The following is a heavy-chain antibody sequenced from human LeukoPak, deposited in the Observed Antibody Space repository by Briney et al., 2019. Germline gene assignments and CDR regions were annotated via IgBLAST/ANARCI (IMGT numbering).Heavy chain of an antibody. D-gene: IGHD2-2*01. CDR2: INHSGST. J-gene: IGHJ4*02. Sequence: PSETLSLTCVVYGGSFSGYYWSWIRQPPGKGLEWIGEINHSGSTNYNPSLKSRVTISVDTSKNQFSLKLSSVTAADTAVYYCARGKQLLSGEFDYWGQGTLVTVSS. V-gene: IGHV4-34*01. CDR1: GGSFSGYY. CDR3: ARGKQLLSGEFDY.